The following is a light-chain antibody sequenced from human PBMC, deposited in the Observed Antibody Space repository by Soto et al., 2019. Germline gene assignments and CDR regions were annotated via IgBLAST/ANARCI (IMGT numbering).Light chain of an antibody. CDR2: AAS. V-gene: IGKV1-12*01. CDR3: QQANSFPLA. Sequence: DIQMTQSPSSVSASVGDRVTITCRASQGISSRLAWYQQKPGKAPNLLIYAASNLQSGAPSRFSGSGSETDFTLTIGSLQPEDFATYYCQQANSFPLAFGGGTKVEIK. CDR1: QGISSR. J-gene: IGKJ4*01.